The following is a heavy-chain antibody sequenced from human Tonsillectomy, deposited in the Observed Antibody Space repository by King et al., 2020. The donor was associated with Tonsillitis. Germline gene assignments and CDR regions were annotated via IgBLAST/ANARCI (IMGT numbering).Heavy chain of an antibody. CDR3: ARVGIQLWLLGEGAFDI. D-gene: IGHD5-18*01. Sequence: QLVQSGGGVVQPGRSLRLSCVASGFTFSTYAMHWVRQAPGKGREWVAVISYDGSNTYFADSVKGRFTISRDNSKNTMFLQMDSLRAEDTAVYYCARVGIQLWLLGEGAFDIWGQGTMVTVSS. V-gene: IGHV3-30*17. J-gene: IGHJ3*02. CDR1: GFTFSTYA. CDR2: ISYDGSNT.